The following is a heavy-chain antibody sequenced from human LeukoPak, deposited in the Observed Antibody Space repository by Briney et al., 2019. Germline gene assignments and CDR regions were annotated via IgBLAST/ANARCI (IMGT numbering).Heavy chain of an antibody. V-gene: IGHV4-34*01. CDR1: GGSFSGYY. Sequence: SETLSPTCAVYGGSFSGYYWSWIRQPPGKGLEWIGEINHSGSTNYNPSLKSRVTISVDTSKNQFSLKLSSVTAADTAVYYCARGDGYGDYGWWFDPWGQGTLVTVSS. CDR2: INHSGST. CDR3: ARGDGYGDYGWWFDP. J-gene: IGHJ5*02. D-gene: IGHD4-17*01.